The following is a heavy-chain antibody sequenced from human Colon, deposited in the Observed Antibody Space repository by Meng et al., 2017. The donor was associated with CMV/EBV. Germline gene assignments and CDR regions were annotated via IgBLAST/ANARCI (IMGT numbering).Heavy chain of an antibody. D-gene: IGHD6-13*01. J-gene: IGHJ4*02. CDR1: GGSIXXSSNT. CDR3: ARAAAAGEYYFDY. V-gene: IGHV4-39*07. CDR2: IYYSGST. Sequence: SAPVPLXXSLSGGSIXXSSNTWGLLRQPPEKGLEWIGSIYYSGSTYYNPSLKSRVTISVDTSKNQFSLKLSSVTAADTAVYYCARAAAAGEYYFDYWGQGTLVTVSS.